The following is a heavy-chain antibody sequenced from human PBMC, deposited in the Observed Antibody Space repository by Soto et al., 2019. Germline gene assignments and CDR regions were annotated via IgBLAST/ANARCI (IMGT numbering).Heavy chain of an antibody. Sequence: SETLSLTCTVSGGSISSDYWSWIRQPPGKGLEWIGYVYYSGSTNYYPSLKSRVTISVDTSKNQFSLKLSSVTAADTAIYYCARQKKGSSWFIYYFDYWGLGTLVTVSS. D-gene: IGHD6-13*01. CDR1: GGSISSDY. CDR2: VYYSGST. CDR3: ARQKKGSSWFIYYFDY. V-gene: IGHV4-59*08. J-gene: IGHJ4*02.